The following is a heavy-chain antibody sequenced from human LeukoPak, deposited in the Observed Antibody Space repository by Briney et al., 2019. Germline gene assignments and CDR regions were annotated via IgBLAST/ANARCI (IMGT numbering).Heavy chain of an antibody. CDR3: ASDYKVTAMVLGWFDP. J-gene: IGHJ5*02. Sequence: PGRSLRLSCAASGFTFDDYAMHWVRQAPGKGLEWVAVISYDGSNKYYADSVKGRFTISRDNSKNTLYLQMNSLRAEDTAVYYCASDYKVTAMVLGWFDPWGQGTLVTVSS. D-gene: IGHD5-18*01. CDR2: ISYDGSNK. V-gene: IGHV3-30-3*01. CDR1: GFTFDDYA.